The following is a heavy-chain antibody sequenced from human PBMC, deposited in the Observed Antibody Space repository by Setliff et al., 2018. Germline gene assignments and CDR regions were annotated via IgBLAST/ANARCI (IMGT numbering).Heavy chain of an antibody. CDR3: ARRGGTAGQGAFDI. J-gene: IGHJ3*02. CDR2: VNDNGRTT. Sequence: RLSCVASEFTFSSYAVSWLRQAPGKGLEWVATVNDNGRTTYYPNSVKGQFTISRDNSKNTFYLQMNNLRAEDTALYYCARRGGTAGQGAFDIWGQGTMVTVSS. CDR1: EFTFSSYA. V-gene: IGHV3-23*01. D-gene: IGHD6-19*01.